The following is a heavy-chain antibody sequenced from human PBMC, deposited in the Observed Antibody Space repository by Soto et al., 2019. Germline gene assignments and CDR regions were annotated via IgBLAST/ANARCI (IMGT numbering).Heavy chain of an antibody. CDR1: GLSFGGYY. V-gene: IGHV4-34*01. J-gene: IGHJ4*02. D-gene: IGHD6-13*01. CDR2: INHSGST. CDR3: ERGGRQQLITKNISYKIDY. Sequence: PSDTLSLTCSVYGLSFGGYYCSWILQPPGNWLEWIWEINHSGSTNYNPSLKSRVTISVDMSKNQFSLKLSSVTAADTAVYYCERGGRQQLITKNISYKIDYWGPGTLVTVSS.